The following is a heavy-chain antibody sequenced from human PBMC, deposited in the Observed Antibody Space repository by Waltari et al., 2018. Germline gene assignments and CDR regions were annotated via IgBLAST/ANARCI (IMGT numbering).Heavy chain of an antibody. CDR1: GGSISISRYY. J-gene: IGHJ4*02. Sequence: QLQLQESGPGLVKPSETLSLTCPVSGGSISISRYYWGWIRQPPGKGLEWIGSIYYSGITYYNPSLKSRVTISVDTSKNQFSLKLSSVTAADKAVYYCARGGYSSSVDWGQGTLVTVSS. CDR3: ARGGYSSSVD. CDR2: IYYSGIT. D-gene: IGHD6-6*01. V-gene: IGHV4-39*07.